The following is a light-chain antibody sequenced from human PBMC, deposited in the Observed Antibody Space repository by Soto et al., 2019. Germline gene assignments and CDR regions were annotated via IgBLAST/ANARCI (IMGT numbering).Light chain of an antibody. V-gene: IGKV3-20*01. CDR1: QSVSSSY. Sequence: EIVLTQSPGTLSLSPGERATLSCRASQSVSSSYLAWYQQKPGQAPRLLIYGASSRATGIPDRFSGSGPGTDFTLTISRLEPEDFAVYYCQQYHNSITFGQGTRLEIK. CDR2: GAS. J-gene: IGKJ5*01. CDR3: QQYHNSIT.